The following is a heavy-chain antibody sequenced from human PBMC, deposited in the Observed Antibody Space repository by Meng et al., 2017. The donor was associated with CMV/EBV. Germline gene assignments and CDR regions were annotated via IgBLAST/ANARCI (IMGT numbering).Heavy chain of an antibody. J-gene: IGHJ4*02. V-gene: IGHV4-38-2*02. Sequence: SETLSLTCTVSGYSISSGYYWGWIRQPPGKGLEWIGGIYHSGSTYYNPSLKSRVTISVDTSKNQFSLKLSSVTAADTAVYYCARVRRITMIVDWGQGTLVNVSS. CDR3: ARVRRITMIVD. CDR1: GYSISSGYY. D-gene: IGHD3-22*01. CDR2: IYHSGST.